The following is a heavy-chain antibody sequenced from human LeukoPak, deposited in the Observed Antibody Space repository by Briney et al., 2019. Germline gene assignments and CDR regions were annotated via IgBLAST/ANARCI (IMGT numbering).Heavy chain of an antibody. D-gene: IGHD2-2*01. J-gene: IGHJ6*02. V-gene: IGHV3-30-3*01. CDR1: GFTFSSYA. CDR2: ISYDGSNK. Sequence: PGGSLRLSCAASGFTFSSYAMHWVRQAPGKGLEWVAVISYDGSNKYYADSVKGRFTISRDNSKNTLYLQMNSLRAEDTAVYYCARGSDVVVVPAEGGMDVWGQGTTVTVSS. CDR3: ARGSDVVVVPAEGGMDV.